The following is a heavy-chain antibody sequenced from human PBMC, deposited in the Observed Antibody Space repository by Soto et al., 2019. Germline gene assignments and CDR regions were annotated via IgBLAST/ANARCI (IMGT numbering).Heavy chain of an antibody. J-gene: IGHJ6*02. D-gene: IGHD2-15*01. Sequence: GGALRLSCAASGFAVSKAGMSGVRQAAGKGLEGVGRIKSKTGGGTTDYAAPVKGRFTISRDDSKNTLYLQMNSLKTEDTAVYYCTTGCSCNWRSLYYYYGMDVWGQGTTVTVSS. CDR2: IKSKTGGGTT. V-gene: IGHV3-15*01. CDR3: TTGCSCNWRSLYYYYGMDV. CDR1: GFAVSKAG.